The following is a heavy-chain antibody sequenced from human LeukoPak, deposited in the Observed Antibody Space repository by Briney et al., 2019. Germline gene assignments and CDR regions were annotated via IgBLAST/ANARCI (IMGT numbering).Heavy chain of an antibody. CDR2: IVPILGIA. V-gene: IGHV1-69*04. CDR3: ARAKYCSSTSCFFAIDY. Sequence: ASVKVSCKASGGTFSSYAISWVRQAPGQGLEWMGRIVPILGIANYAQKFQGRVTITADKSTSTAYMELSSLRSEDTAVYYCARAKYCSSTSCFFAIDYWGQGTLVTVSS. J-gene: IGHJ4*02. D-gene: IGHD2-2*01. CDR1: GGTFSSYA.